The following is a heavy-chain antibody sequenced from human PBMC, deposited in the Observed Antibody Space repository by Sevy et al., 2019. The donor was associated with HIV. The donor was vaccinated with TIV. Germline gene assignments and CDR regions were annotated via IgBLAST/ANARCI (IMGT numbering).Heavy chain of an antibody. CDR3: ARDRQYCSGGTCYRTGYFDY. V-gene: IGHV3-30-3*01. CDR1: GFTFSSYA. Sequence: GGSLRLSCAASGFTFSSYAMHWVRQAPGEGLKWVAVISDDGSNKYYADSMKGRFTISRDNSKNTLYLQMSSLRAEDTAMFYCARDRQYCSGGTCYRTGYFDYWGQGTLVTVSS. CDR2: ISDDGSNK. J-gene: IGHJ4*02. D-gene: IGHD2-15*01.